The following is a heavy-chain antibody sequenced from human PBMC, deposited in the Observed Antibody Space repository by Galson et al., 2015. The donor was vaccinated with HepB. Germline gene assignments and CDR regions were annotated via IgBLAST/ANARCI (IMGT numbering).Heavy chain of an antibody. CDR2: INPSGGST. CDR3: ARSIVGATARVYYYYGMDV. J-gene: IGHJ6*02. V-gene: IGHV1-46*01. D-gene: IGHD1-26*01. Sequence: QSGAEVKKPGESLRISCKASGYTFTSYYMHWVRQAPGQGLEWMGIINPSGGSTSYAQKFQGRVTMTRDTSTSTVYMELSSLRSEDTAVYYCARSIVGATARVYYYYGMDVWGQGTTVTVSS. CDR1: GYTFTSYY.